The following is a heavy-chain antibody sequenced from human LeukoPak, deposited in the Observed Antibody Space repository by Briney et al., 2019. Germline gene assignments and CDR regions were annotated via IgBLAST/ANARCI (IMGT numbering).Heavy chain of an antibody. J-gene: IGHJ3*02. CDR3: AREYSSSSGRAFDI. Sequence: GGSLRLSCAASGFTFNSYVMSWVRQAPGKGLEWVSAINGGGGNTYYADSVKGRFTISRDNSKNMVYLQMNSLRAEDTALYYCAREYSSSSGRAFDIWGQGIMVTVSS. V-gene: IGHV3-23*01. CDR2: INGGGGNT. D-gene: IGHD6-6*01. CDR1: GFTFNSYV.